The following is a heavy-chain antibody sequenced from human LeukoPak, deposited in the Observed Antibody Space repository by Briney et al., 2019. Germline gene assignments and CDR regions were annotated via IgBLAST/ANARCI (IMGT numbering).Heavy chain of an antibody. CDR3: ARGVDDFWSGYYDLIFDY. V-gene: IGHV1-18*01. Sequence: ASVKVPCKASGYTFTSYGISWVRQAPGQGLEWMGWISAYNGNTNYAQKLQGRVTMTTDTSTSTAYMELRSLRSDDTAVYYCARGVDDFWSGYYDLIFDYWGQGTLVTVSS. CDR2: ISAYNGNT. J-gene: IGHJ4*02. D-gene: IGHD3-3*01. CDR1: GYTFTSYG.